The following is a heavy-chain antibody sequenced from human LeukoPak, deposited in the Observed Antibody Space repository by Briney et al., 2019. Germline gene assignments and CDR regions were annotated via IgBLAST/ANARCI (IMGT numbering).Heavy chain of an antibody. Sequence: GGSLRLSCAASGFTFDDYAMHWVRQAPGQGLDRVSGTSWNSGSIGYADSVKGRFTISRDNAKYSLYLQMNSLRAEDTALYYCAKDIGDTVTDAFDIWGQGTMVTVSS. D-gene: IGHD4-17*01. CDR2: TSWNSGSI. V-gene: IGHV3-9*01. CDR3: AKDIGDTVTDAFDI. J-gene: IGHJ3*02. CDR1: GFTFDDYA.